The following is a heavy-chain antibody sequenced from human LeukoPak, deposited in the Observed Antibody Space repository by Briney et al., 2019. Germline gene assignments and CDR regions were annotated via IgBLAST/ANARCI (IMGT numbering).Heavy chain of an antibody. V-gene: IGHV3-7*04. CDR2: IKQDGSEK. D-gene: IGHD6-19*01. CDR3: ARAQQKWLIDAFDI. Sequence: GGSLRLSCAASGFTFSSYWMSWVRQAPGKGLEWVANIKQDGSEKYYVDSVKGRFTISRDNAKNSLFLQMNSLRAEDTAVYYCARAQQKWLIDAFDIWGQGTMVTVSS. J-gene: IGHJ3*02. CDR1: GFTFSSYW.